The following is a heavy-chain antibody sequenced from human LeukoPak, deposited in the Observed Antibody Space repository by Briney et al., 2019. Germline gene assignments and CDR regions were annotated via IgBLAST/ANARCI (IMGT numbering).Heavy chain of an antibody. D-gene: IGHD3-16*01. CDR1: GGSISSYY. CDR2: VYDNGNT. CDR3: ARSRGRSVMWFDH. Sequence: SETLSLTCNVSGGSISSYYWSWIRQSPGKGLEWIGYVYDNGNTNYNPSVKSRVTISVDTSKNQFFLRLSSVTAADTAVYYCARSRGRSVMWFDHWGQGALVTVSS. J-gene: IGHJ5*02. V-gene: IGHV4-59*01.